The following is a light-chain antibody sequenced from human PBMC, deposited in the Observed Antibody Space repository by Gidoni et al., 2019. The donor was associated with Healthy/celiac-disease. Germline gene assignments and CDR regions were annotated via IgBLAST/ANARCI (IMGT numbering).Light chain of an antibody. Sequence: QSALTPPAPVSGSPGQSITISCTGTSSDVGCYNLVSWYQQHPGKAPKLMIYEVSKRPSGVSNRFSGSKSGNTASLTISGLQAEDEADYYCCSYAGSSTFRVFGGGTKLTVL. CDR3: CSYAGSSTFRV. V-gene: IGLV2-23*02. CDR1: SSDVGCYNL. J-gene: IGLJ2*01. CDR2: EVS.